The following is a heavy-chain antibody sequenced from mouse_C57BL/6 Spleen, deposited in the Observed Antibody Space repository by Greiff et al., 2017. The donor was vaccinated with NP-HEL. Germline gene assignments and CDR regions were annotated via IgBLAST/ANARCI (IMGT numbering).Heavy chain of an antibody. CDR3: ARIYYDYDEGFAY. V-gene: IGHV1-26*01. CDR2: INPNNGGT. D-gene: IGHD2-4*01. Sequence: EVQLQQSGPELVKPGASVKISCKASGYTFTDYYMNWVKQSHGKSLEWIGDINPNNGGTSYNQKFKGKATLTVDKSSSTAYMELRSLTSEDSAVYYCARIYYDYDEGFAYWGQGTLVTVSA. CDR1: GYTFTDYY. J-gene: IGHJ3*01.